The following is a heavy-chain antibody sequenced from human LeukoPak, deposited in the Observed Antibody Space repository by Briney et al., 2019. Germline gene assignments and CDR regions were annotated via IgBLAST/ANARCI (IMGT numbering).Heavy chain of an antibody. V-gene: IGHV1-2*02. CDR3: ARPYSGSYHEGFDY. J-gene: IGHJ4*02. Sequence: ASVTVSCKASGYTFTGYYMHWVRQAPGQGLEWMGWINPNSGGTNYAQKFQGRVTMTRDTSISTAYMELSRLRSDDTAVYYCARPYSGSYHEGFDYWGQGTLVTVSS. CDR2: INPNSGGT. CDR1: GYTFTGYY. D-gene: IGHD1-26*01.